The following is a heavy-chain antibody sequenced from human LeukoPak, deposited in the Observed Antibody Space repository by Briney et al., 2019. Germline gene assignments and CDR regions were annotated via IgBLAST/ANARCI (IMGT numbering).Heavy chain of an antibody. D-gene: IGHD3-9*01. Sequence: GGSLRLSCAASGFTFSSYGMHWVRQAPGKGLEWVAVIWYDGSNKYYADSVKGRFTISRDNSKNTLYLQMNSLRAEDTAVYYCARDGTDILTGYYRTPYYYGMDVWGQGTTVTVSS. CDR1: GFTFSSYG. CDR3: ARDGTDILTGYYRTPYYYGMDV. CDR2: IWYDGSNK. J-gene: IGHJ6*02. V-gene: IGHV3-33*01.